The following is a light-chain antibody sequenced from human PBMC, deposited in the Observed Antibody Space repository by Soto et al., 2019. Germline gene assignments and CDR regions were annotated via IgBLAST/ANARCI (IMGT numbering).Light chain of an antibody. CDR2: GAS. J-gene: IGKJ1*01. CDR1: QSVSSN. V-gene: IGKV3-15*01. Sequence: EIVMTQAPATLSVSSGERATPSRRASQSVSSNLAWYQQKPGQAPRLLIYGASTRATGIPARFSGSGSGTEFTLTISSLQSEDFAVYYCQQYNNWPRTFGQGTKVDIK. CDR3: QQYNNWPRT.